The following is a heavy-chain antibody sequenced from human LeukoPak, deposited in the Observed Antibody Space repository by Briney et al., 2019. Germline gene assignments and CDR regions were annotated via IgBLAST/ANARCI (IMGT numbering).Heavy chain of an antibody. CDR1: GFTFSSYS. J-gene: IGHJ5*02. V-gene: IGHV3-21*01. CDR3: ARGGWSIFGVVRHSDNWFDP. CDR2: ISSSSSYI. D-gene: IGHD3-3*01. Sequence: GGSLRLSCAASGFTFSSYSMNWVRQAPGKGLEWVSSISSSSSYIYYADSVKGRFTISRDNAKNSLYLQMNSLRAEDTAVYYCARGGWSIFGVVRHSDNWFDPWGQGTLVTISS.